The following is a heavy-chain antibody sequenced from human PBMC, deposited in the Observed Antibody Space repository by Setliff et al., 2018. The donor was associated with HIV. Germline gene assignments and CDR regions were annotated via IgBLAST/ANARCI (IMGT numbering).Heavy chain of an antibody. Sequence: SLKISCVGSGFNIEEYAMARVRQVPGKGLEWVSSISWNSVKIDYADFVKGRFTISRDNAKNSLFLQVNSLRTEDTAFYFCAKHWRIESDNSDAFDIWGQGTLVTVSS. CDR3: AKHWRIESDNSDAFDI. D-gene: IGHD1-20*01. J-gene: IGHJ3*02. CDR2: ISWNSVKI. V-gene: IGHV3-9*01. CDR1: GFNIEEYA.